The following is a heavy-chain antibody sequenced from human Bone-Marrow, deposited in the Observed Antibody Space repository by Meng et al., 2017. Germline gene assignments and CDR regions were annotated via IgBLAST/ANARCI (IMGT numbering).Heavy chain of an antibody. J-gene: IGHJ4*02. CDR1: GDSISSGGYS. D-gene: IGHD6-6*01. CDR3: ARYSSSSLAFDF. Sequence: QVQLRESGSGPLNPSQTLSHTCSVSGDSISSGGYSWSWIRQPPGKGLEWIGYIYHSGSTYFNPSLKSRVTVSVDRSKNQFSLNLSSVTAADTSVYYCARYSSSSLAFDFWGQGTLVTVSS. V-gene: IGHV4-30-2*01. CDR2: IYHSGST.